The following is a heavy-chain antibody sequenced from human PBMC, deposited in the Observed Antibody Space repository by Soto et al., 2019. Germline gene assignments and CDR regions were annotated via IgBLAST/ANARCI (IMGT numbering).Heavy chain of an antibody. Sequence: QVQLQESGPGLVKPSETLSLTCTVFGGSISSYYWSWIRQPAGKGLEWIGRIYTSGSTNYNPSLKSRVTMSVDTSKNQFSLKLSSVTAADTAVYYCARDGLVGATPYYYYGMDVWGQGTTVTVSS. CDR2: IYTSGST. D-gene: IGHD1-26*01. J-gene: IGHJ6*02. V-gene: IGHV4-4*07. CDR3: ARDGLVGATPYYYYGMDV. CDR1: GGSISSYY.